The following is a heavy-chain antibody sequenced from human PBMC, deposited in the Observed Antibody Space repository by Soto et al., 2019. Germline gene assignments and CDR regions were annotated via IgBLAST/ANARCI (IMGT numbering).Heavy chain of an antibody. V-gene: IGHV4-59*01. D-gene: IGHD3-10*01. CDR3: ARESYYGSGATVVGY. CDR2: IYYSGTT. Sequence: TSETLSLTCTVSGGSISNFYWSWIRQPPGKGLEWIGYIYYSGTTSYNPSLNSRVTISVDTSKNQFSLKLNSVTAADTAVYYCARESYYGSGATVVGYWGLGTLVT. J-gene: IGHJ4*02. CDR1: GGSISNFY.